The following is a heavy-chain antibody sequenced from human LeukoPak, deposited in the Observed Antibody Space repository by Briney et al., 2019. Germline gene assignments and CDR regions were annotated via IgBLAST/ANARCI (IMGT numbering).Heavy chain of an antibody. Sequence: GGSLRLSCAASGFTFSSYAMSWVRQPPGKGLEWVSTITGSGSSTYYADSVQGRFTISRDYSKNTLYLQMSSLRAEDTAVYYCVKGVGYTYGSFDYWGQGTLVTVSS. CDR1: GFTFSSYA. J-gene: IGHJ4*02. CDR2: ITGSGSST. D-gene: IGHD5-18*01. CDR3: VKGVGYTYGSFDY. V-gene: IGHV3-23*01.